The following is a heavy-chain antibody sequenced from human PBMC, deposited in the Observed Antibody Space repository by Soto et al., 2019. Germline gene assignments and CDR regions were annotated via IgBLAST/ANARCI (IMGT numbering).Heavy chain of an antibody. D-gene: IGHD3-3*01. CDR3: ERVRSNYDFWSGSRPIGY. Sequence: ASVKVSCKASGYTFTSYGISWVRQAPGEGLEWMGWISAYNGNTNYAQKLQGRVTMTTDTSTSTAYMELRGLRSDDTAVYYCERVRSNYDFWSGSRPIGYWGQGTLVTVSS. CDR2: ISAYNGNT. V-gene: IGHV1-18*01. J-gene: IGHJ4*02. CDR1: GYTFTSYG.